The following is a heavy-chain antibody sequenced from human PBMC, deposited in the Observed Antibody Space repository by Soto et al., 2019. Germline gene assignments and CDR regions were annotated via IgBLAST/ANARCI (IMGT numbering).Heavy chain of an antibody. CDR3: ARPSGYYDTSGYYGTFYYYGMDV. CDR2: ISSSSSTI. CDR1: GFTFSSYD. D-gene: IGHD3-22*01. Sequence: LRPSCAASGFTFSSYDMNWVRQAPGKGLERISYISSSSSTIYYADSVKGRFTISRDNAENSLYLQMNSLRDEDTAVYYCARPSGYYDTSGYYGTFYYYGMDVWGQGTTVTVSS. J-gene: IGHJ6*02. V-gene: IGHV3-48*02.